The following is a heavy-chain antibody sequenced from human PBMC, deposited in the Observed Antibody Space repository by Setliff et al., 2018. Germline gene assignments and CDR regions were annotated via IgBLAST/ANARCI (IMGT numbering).Heavy chain of an antibody. CDR2: IIPLFETT. D-gene: IGHD6-6*01. Sequence: SVKVSCKASGGIFNSFSITWVRQAPGQGLEWMGRIIPLFETTNYVEKFQGRVTITADKSTSTAYMELSRLTSEDTAVYYCALEYSNSSPTVYYYMDVWGRGTTVTVSS. CDR3: ALEYSNSSPTVYYYMDV. J-gene: IGHJ6*03. CDR1: GGIFNSFS. V-gene: IGHV1-69*06.